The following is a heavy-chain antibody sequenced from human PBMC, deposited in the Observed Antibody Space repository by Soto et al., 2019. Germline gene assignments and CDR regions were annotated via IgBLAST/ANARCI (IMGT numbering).Heavy chain of an antibody. CDR2: ISGSGGST. CDR3: AREQGVVAVAGRRHFDY. CDR1: GFTFSSYA. D-gene: IGHD6-19*01. V-gene: IGHV3-23*01. J-gene: IGHJ4*02. Sequence: EVQLLESGGGLVQPGGSLRLSCAASGFTFSSYAMSWVRQAPGKGLEWVSAISGSGGSTYYADSVKGRFTISRDNSKNTLYLQMNSLRAEDTAVYYCAREQGVVAVAGRRHFDYWGQGTLVTVSS.